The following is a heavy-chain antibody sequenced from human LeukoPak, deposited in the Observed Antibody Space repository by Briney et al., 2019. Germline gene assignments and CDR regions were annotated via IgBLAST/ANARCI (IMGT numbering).Heavy chain of an antibody. V-gene: IGHV3-15*01. D-gene: IGHD3-9*01. CDR3: TTLYYDILTGFY. J-gene: IGHJ4*02. CDR2: IKSKTDGGTT. CDR1: GFTFSNAR. Sequence: PGGSLRLSCAASGFTFSNARMSWVRQAPGKGLEWVGRIKSKTDGGTTDYAAPVKGRFTISRDDSKNTLYLQMNSLKTEDTAVYYCTTLYYDILTGFYWGQGTLVTVSS.